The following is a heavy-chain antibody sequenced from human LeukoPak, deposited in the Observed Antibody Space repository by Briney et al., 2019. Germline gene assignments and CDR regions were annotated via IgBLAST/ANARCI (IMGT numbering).Heavy chain of an antibody. D-gene: IGHD3-22*01. Sequence: PSETLSLTCAVYGGSFSGYYWSWIRQPPGKGLEWIGEINHSGSTNYNPSLKSRVTISVDTSKNQFSLNLSSVTAADTAVYYCARDRGYYDSSGYYSWGQGTLVTVSS. CDR3: ARDRGYYDSSGYYS. CDR1: GGSFSGYY. J-gene: IGHJ5*02. CDR2: INHSGST. V-gene: IGHV4-34*01.